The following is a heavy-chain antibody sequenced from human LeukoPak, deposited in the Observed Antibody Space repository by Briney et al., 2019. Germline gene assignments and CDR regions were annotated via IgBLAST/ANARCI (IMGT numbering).Heavy chain of an antibody. D-gene: IGHD1-26*01. CDR1: GGSIGSGSYY. V-gene: IGHV4-61*02. CDR3: TQGGELMNY. J-gene: IGHJ4*02. Sequence: SETLSLTCTVSGGSIGSGSYYWSWIRQPAGKGLEWIGRIYTSGSTNYNPSLKSRVTISVDTSKNQFSLKLSSVTAADTAVYYCTQGGELMNYWGQGTLVTVSS. CDR2: IYTSGST.